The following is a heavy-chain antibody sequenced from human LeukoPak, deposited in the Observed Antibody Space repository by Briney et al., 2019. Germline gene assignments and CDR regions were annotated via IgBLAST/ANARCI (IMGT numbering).Heavy chain of an antibody. CDR2: INPNSGGT. Sequence: ASVKVSCKASGGTFTGYYMHWVRQAPGQGLEWMGWINPNSGGTNYAQKFQGRVTMTRDTSISTAYMELSRLRSDDTAVYYCARSSSGWYPHYFDYWGQGTLVTVSS. CDR1: GGTFTGYY. CDR3: ARSSSGWYPHYFDY. J-gene: IGHJ4*02. D-gene: IGHD6-19*01. V-gene: IGHV1-2*02.